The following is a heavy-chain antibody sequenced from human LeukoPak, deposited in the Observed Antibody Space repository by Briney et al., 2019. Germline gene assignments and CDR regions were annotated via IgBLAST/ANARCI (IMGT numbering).Heavy chain of an antibody. CDR3: ARGETGTTFFDY. CDR1: GGSISSSSYY. V-gene: IGHV4-39*07. CDR2: INHSGST. D-gene: IGHD1-1*01. J-gene: IGHJ4*02. Sequence: SETLSLTCTVSGGSISSSSYYWGWIRQPPGKGLEWIGEINHSGSTNYNPSLKSRVTISVDTSKNQFSLKLSSVTAADTAVYYCARGETGTTFFDYWGQGTLVTVSS.